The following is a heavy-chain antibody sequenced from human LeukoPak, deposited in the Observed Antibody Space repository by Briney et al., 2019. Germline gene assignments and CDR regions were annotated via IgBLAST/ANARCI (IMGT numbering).Heavy chain of an antibody. CDR3: ARLTWARHFDY. Sequence: PSETLSLTCTVSGGSISSSSYYWGWIRQPPGKGLEWIGSIYYSGSTYYNPSLKSRVTISVDTSKNQFSLKLSSVTAADTAVYYCARLTWARHFDYWGQGTLVTVSS. J-gene: IGHJ4*02. D-gene: IGHD1-26*01. CDR2: IYYSGST. V-gene: IGHV4-39*01. CDR1: GGSISSSSYY.